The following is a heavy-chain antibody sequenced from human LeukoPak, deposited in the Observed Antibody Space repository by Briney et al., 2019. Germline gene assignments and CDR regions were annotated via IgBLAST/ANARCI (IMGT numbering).Heavy chain of an antibody. CDR3: ARDRYSSSYYYYYYMGV. CDR1: GYTFTSYG. J-gene: IGHJ6*03. D-gene: IGHD6-13*01. CDR2: ISAYNGNT. V-gene: IGHV1-18*01. Sequence: ASVKVSCKASGYTFTSYGISWVRQAPGQGLEWMGWISAYNGNTNYAQKFQGRVTITTDESTSTAYMELSSLRSEDTAVYYCARDRYSSSYYYYYYMGVWGKGTTVTVSS.